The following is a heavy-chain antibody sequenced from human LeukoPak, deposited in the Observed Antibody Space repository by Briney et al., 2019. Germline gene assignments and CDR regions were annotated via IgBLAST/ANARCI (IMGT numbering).Heavy chain of an antibody. V-gene: IGHV1-18*04. CDR1: GYTFTSYG. J-gene: IGHJ4*02. CDR2: ISAYNGNT. CDR3: ARAMGELGYCSSTSCYVAPPDY. D-gene: IGHD2-2*01. Sequence: ASVKVSCKASGYTFTSYGISWVRQAPGQGLEWMRWISAYNGNTNYAQKLQGRVTMTTDTSTSTAYMELRSLRSDDTAVYYCARAMGELGYCSSTSCYVAPPDYWGQGTLVTVSS.